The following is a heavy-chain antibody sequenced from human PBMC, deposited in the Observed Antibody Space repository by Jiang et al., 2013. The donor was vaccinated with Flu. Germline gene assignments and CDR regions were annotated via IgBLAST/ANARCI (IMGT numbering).Heavy chain of an antibody. V-gene: IGHV3-21*01. J-gene: IGHJ3*02. CDR2: ISSSSSYI. CDR1: GFTFSSYS. D-gene: IGHD2-21*02. CDR3: ARFWYCGGDCYAFDI. Sequence: VQLVESGGGLVKPGGSLRLSCAASGFTFSSYSMNWVRQAPGKGLEWVSSISSSSSYIYYADSVKGRFTISRDNAKNSLYLQMNSLRAEDTAVYYCARFWYCGGDCYAFDIWGQGTMVTISS.